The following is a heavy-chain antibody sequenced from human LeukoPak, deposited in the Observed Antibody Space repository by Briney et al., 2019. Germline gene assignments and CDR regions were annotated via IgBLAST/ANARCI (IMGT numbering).Heavy chain of an antibody. CDR2: LNSDGSDT. D-gene: IGHD3-16*01. V-gene: IGHV3-74*01. CDR3: AREAFTLRHLIDY. CDR1: GFTFNTYW. Sequence: GGSLRLSCAASGFTFNTYWMHWVRQVPGEGLVWVSRLNSDGSDTRYADSVRGRFTISRDNAKNTLYLQMNSVRAEDTACYYCAREAFTLRHLIDYWGQGTPVTVSS. J-gene: IGHJ4*02.